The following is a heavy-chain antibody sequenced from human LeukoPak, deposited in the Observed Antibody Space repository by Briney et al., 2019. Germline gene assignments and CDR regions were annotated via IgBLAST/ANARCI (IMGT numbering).Heavy chain of an antibody. CDR2: IYSGGST. V-gene: IGHV3-53*01. Sequence: GGSLRLSCAASGFTVSSNYMSWVRQAPGKGLVWVSVIYSGGSTYYADSVKGRFTISRDNSKNTLYLQMNSLRAEDTAVYYCARVAGYDFWSGYHYYFDYWGQGTLVTVSS. CDR3: ARVAGYDFWSGYHYYFDY. D-gene: IGHD3-3*01. CDR1: GFTVSSNY. J-gene: IGHJ4*02.